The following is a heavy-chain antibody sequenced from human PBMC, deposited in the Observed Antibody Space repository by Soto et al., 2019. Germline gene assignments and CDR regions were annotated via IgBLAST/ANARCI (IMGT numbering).Heavy chain of an antibody. CDR3: ALRHDLGRFDI. Sequence: QLTLKESGPTLVKPTQTLTLTCTSSGFSLNTRAVGVGWIRQAPGKALEWLEVSNWYDDERYSPSRKDRLTITKDTSKKHVVLTMTNIGPVDTATYYCALRHDLGRFDIWGQVTAVTVSS. V-gene: IGHV2-5*01. J-gene: IGHJ3*02. CDR1: GFSLNTRAVG. CDR2: SNWYDDE. D-gene: IGHD3-16*01.